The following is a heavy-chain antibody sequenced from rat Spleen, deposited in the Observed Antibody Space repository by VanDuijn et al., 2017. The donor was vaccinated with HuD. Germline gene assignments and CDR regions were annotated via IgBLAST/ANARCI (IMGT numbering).Heavy chain of an antibody. CDR1: GFTFSDYY. J-gene: IGHJ1*01. CDR2: ISYEGSST. CDR3: ARKGQPHWYFDF. V-gene: IGHV5-22*01. Sequence: EVQLAESGGGLVQPGRSLKLSCAASGFTFSDYYMAWVRQAPKKGLEWVASISYEGSSTYYGDSVKGRFTISRDNAKSTLYLQMNSLRSEDTATYYCARKGQPHWYFDFWGPGTMVTVSS. D-gene: IGHD1-2*01.